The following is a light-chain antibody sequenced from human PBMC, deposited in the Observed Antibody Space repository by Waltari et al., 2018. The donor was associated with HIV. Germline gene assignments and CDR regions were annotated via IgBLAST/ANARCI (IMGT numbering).Light chain of an antibody. J-gene: IGKJ2*01. Sequence: DIQMTQSPSSLSASVGDRVTITCRASQSITNYLNWYQQKPGKAPRLLIFAGSSLQSGVPARFSGSGSGTDFTLTITSLQAEDFATYYCQRSYSTPRTFGQGTKLDIK. CDR1: QSITNY. V-gene: IGKV1-39*01. CDR3: QRSYSTPRT. CDR2: AGS.